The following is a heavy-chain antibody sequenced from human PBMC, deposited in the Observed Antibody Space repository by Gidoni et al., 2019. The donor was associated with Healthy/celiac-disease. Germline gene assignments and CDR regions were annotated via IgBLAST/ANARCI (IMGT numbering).Heavy chain of an antibody. Sequence: QVQLVESGGGVVQPGRSLRLSCAASGFTFSSYAMHWVRQAPGKGLEWVAVISYDGSNKYYADSVKGRFTISRDNSKNTLYLQMNSLRAEDTAVYYCARDRGGNFGGYWGQGTLVTVSS. V-gene: IGHV3-30*04. CDR3: ARDRGGNFGGY. CDR1: GFTFSSYA. J-gene: IGHJ4*02. D-gene: IGHD2-21*02. CDR2: ISYDGSNK.